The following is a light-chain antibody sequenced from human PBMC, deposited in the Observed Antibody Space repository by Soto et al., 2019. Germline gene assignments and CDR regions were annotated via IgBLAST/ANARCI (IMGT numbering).Light chain of an antibody. J-gene: IGKJ4*01. CDR2: DAS. CDR1: QGISSA. CDR3: QQFKSYPLT. Sequence: AIQLTQSPSSLSASVGDRVTITCRASQGISSALVWYQQKPGKAPKLLIYDASNLESGVPSRFSGSGSGTDFTLTISSLQPEDFAAYYCQQFKSYPLTFGGGTKVEIK. V-gene: IGKV1-13*02.